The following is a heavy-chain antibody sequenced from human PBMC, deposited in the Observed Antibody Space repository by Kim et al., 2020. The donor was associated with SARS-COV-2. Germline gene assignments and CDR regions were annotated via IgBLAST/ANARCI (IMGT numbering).Heavy chain of an antibody. CDR3: VRVAWWALRGYYFYY. J-gene: IGHJ4*01. CDR1: GINFSYYY. Sequence: GGSLRLSCAASGINFSYYYISWIRQAPGKGLEWVAYISSSGSYTKYADSLKGRFTISRDNAENSLYLQMNSLRAEDTAPYYCVRVAWWALRGYYFYYCG. CDR2: ISSSGSYT. V-gene: IGHV3-11*05. D-gene: IGHD2-15*01.